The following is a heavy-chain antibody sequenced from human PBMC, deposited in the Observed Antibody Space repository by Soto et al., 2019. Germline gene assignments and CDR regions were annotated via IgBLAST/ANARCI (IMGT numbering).Heavy chain of an antibody. CDR2: ISSSSSTI. J-gene: IGHJ3*02. CDR3: ATHIVVVPAANHHDAFDI. Sequence: EVPLVESGGGLVQPGGSLRLSCAASGFTFSRYRMNWVRQAPGKGLEWVSYISSSSSTIYYADSVKGRFTISRDNAKNSLYLQMNSLRAEDPAVYYCATHIVVVPAANHHDAFDIWCQGGMVIVSS. CDR1: GFTFSRYR. D-gene: IGHD2-2*01. V-gene: IGHV3-48*01.